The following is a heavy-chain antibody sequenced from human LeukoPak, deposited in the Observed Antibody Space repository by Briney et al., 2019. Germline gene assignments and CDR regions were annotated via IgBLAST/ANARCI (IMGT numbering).Heavy chain of an antibody. CDR2: IYYSGTT. CDR1: GGSISSCY. J-gene: IGHJ4*02. Sequence: PSETLSLTCTVSGGSISSCYWSWIRQPPGKGLEWIGYIYYSGTTNYNPSLKSRVTISVDTSKNQFSLKLSSVTAADTAVYYCARGVYIAAAQYAYWGQGTLVTVSS. CDR3: ARGVYIAAAQYAY. V-gene: IGHV4-59*01. D-gene: IGHD6-13*01.